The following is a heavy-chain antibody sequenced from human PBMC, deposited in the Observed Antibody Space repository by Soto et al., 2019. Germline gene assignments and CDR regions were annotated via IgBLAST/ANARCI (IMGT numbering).Heavy chain of an antibody. CDR3: ARGGYSSSWYAWGAFDI. CDR1: GYPFTSYA. CDR2: INAGNGHT. D-gene: IGHD6-13*01. Sequence: GASVKVSCKASGYPFTSYAMHWVRQAPGQRLELMGWINAGNGHTKYSQKFQGRVTITRDTSASTAYMELSSLRSEDTAVYYCARGGYSSSWYAWGAFDIWGQGTMVTVSS. J-gene: IGHJ3*02. V-gene: IGHV1-3*01.